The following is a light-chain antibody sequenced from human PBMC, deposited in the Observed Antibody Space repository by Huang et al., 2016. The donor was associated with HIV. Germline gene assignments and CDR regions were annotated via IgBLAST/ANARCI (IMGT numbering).Light chain of an antibody. V-gene: IGKV1-27*01. Sequence: DIQMTQSPSSLSASVGDSVTITCRASQDIDTYLAWYQQKPGKVTKLLIFAAADLKSGVPPRFSGSGSGTHFSLNISRLQPEDVATYYCQKYNSAPITFGQGTRLEI. CDR2: AAA. J-gene: IGKJ5*01. CDR1: QDIDTY. CDR3: QKYNSAPIT.